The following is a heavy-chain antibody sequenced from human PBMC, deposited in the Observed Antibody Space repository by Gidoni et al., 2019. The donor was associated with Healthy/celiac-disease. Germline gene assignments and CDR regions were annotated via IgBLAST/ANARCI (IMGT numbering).Heavy chain of an antibody. V-gene: IGHV3-43D*04. D-gene: IGHD6-19*01. CDR3: AKDRQWLSSYYFDY. Sequence: EVQLVASGGVVVQPGGSLRLSCAASGFTFDDYAMHWVRQAPGKGLEWVSLISWDGGSTYYADSVKGRFTISRDNSKNSLYLQMNSLRAEDTALYYCAKDRQWLSSYYFDYWGQGTLVTVSS. J-gene: IGHJ4*02. CDR2: ISWDGGST. CDR1: GFTFDDYA.